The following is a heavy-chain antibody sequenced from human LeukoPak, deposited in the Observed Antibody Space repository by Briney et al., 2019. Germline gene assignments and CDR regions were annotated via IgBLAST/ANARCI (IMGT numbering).Heavy chain of an antibody. V-gene: IGHV3-48*01. CDR2: ISSSSSTI. CDR1: GFTFSSYS. J-gene: IGHJ4*02. D-gene: IGHD5-24*01. CDR3: ARDGGARDDYSLDY. Sequence: GGSLRLSCAASGFTFSSYSMNWVRQAPGKGLEWVSYISSSSSTIYYADSVKGRFTISRDNAKNSLYLQMNSLRAEDTAVYYCARDGGARDDYSLDYWGQGTLVTVSS.